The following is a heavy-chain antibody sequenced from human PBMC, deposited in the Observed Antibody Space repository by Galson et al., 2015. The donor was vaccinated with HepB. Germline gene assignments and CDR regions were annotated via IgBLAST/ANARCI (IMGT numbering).Heavy chain of an antibody. CDR1: GSTFTSYY. J-gene: IGHJ2*01. CDR2: INPSGGST. V-gene: IGHV1-46*03. Sequence: SVKVSCKASGSTFTSYYMHWVRQAPGQGLEWMGIINPSGGSTSYAQKFQGRVTMTRDTSTSTVYMELSSLRSEDTAVYYCARVNYYDSSGYYTPSLWYFDLWGRGTLVTVSS. D-gene: IGHD3-22*01. CDR3: ARVNYYDSSGYYTPSLWYFDL.